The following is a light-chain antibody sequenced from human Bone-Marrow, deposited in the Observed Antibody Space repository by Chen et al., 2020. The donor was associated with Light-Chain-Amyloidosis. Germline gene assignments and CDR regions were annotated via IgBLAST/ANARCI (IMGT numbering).Light chain of an antibody. V-gene: IGLV3-21*02. CDR1: NIGSTS. CDR3: QVWDRSSERPV. CDR2: DDS. Sequence: SYVLTHPSPVSVAPGQTATIAWGGNNIGSTSVHWYQQTPGQAPLLVVYDDSDRPSGIPERLSGSNSGNTATLTIGRVEAGDQADYYCQVWDRSSERPVFGGGTKLPVL. J-gene: IGLJ3*02.